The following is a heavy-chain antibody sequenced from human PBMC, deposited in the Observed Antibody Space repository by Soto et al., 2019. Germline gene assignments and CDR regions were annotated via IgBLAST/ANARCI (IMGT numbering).Heavy chain of an antibody. Sequence: QVQLQESGPGLVKPSETLSLTCTVSGGSISSYYWSWIRQPPGKGLEWIGYIYYSGSTNYNPSLKSWVTISVDTDKNQFSLKLSSVTAADTAVYYCARSYYYDSSGYYFYYYYGMDVWGQGTTVTVSS. CDR2: IYYSGST. V-gene: IGHV4-59*01. CDR3: ARSYYYDSSGYYFYYYYGMDV. D-gene: IGHD3-22*01. J-gene: IGHJ6*02. CDR1: GGSISSYY.